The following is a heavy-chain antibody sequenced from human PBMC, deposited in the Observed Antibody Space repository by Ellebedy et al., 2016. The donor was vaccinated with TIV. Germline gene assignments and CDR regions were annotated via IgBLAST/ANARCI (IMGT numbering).Heavy chain of an antibody. CDR3: AKDRFSSAWYGGYFDY. J-gene: IGHJ4*02. V-gene: IGHV3-23*01. CDR1: GFTFSSYA. D-gene: IGHD6-19*01. CDR2: ISGSGDRP. Sequence: GESLKISCAASGFTFSSYAMSWVRQAPGTGLEWVSAISGSGDRPHYADSVKGRFTISRDTSKNTLYLKMNSLRAEDTAVYYCAKDRFSSAWYGGYFDYWGQGTLVTVSS.